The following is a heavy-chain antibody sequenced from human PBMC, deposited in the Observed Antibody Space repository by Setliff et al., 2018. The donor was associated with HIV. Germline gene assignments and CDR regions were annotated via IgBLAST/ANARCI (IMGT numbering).Heavy chain of an antibody. CDR3: ARVRLTMIMMVDYFDQ. CDR2: IYSTGDT. CDR1: GDSITNDY. Sequence: SETLSLTCTVSGDSITNDYWTWIRQPPGKGLEWVGYIYSTGDTNYNPSLKSRVTLSADTSKNQLSLSLTSVTAADTAVYYCARVRLTMIMMVDYFDQWGQGTLVTVSS. D-gene: IGHD3-22*01. J-gene: IGHJ4*02. V-gene: IGHV4-59*12.